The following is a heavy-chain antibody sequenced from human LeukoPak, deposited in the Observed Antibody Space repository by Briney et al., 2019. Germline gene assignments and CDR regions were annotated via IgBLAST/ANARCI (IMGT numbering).Heavy chain of an antibody. CDR2: IYHSGST. V-gene: IGHV4-38-2*02. CDR1: GGSISSGYY. D-gene: IGHD1-26*01. J-gene: IGHJ4*02. Sequence: SETLSLTCTVSGGSISSGYYWGWIRQPPGKGLEWIGSIYHSGSTYYNPSLKSRVTISVDTSKNQFSLKLSSVTAADTAVYYCARAIEVGAMTPFDYWGQGTLVTVPS. CDR3: ARAIEVGAMTPFDY.